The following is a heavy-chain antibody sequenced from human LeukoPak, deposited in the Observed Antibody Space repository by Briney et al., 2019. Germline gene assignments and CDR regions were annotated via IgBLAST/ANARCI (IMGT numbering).Heavy chain of an antibody. CDR1: GYSFNSQG. V-gene: IGHV7-4-1*02. Sequence: VASVKVSCKASGYSFNSQGMNWVRQVPGQGLEWMGWINTHSGNPTYAQGFTGRFVFSLDASASTAYLQISSLKAEDTAIYYCAEEILRFDLWGQGTMVTVSS. J-gene: IGHJ3*01. CDR3: AEEILRFDL. CDR2: INTHSGNP.